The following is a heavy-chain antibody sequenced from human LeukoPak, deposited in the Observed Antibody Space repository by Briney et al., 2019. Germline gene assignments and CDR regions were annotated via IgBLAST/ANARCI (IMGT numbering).Heavy chain of an antibody. CDR2: IYYSGST. CDR3: ARVPDIVTDYYYYGMDV. V-gene: IGHV4-59*01. J-gene: IGHJ6*02. CDR1: GGSISSYY. D-gene: IGHD3-9*01. Sequence: SETLSLTCTVSGGSISSYYWSWIRQPPGKGLEWIGYIYYSGSTNYNPSLKSRVTISVDTSKNQFSLKLSSVTAADTAVYYCARVPDIVTDYYYYGMDVWGQGTTVTVSS.